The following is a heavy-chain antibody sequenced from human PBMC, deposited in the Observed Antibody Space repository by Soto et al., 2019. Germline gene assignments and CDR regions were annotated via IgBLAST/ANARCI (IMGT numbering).Heavy chain of an antibody. V-gene: IGHV4-59*08. CDR1: GGSISSYY. Sequence: SETLSLTCTASGGSISSYYWSWIRQPPGKGLEWIGYIYYSGSTNYNPSLKSRVTISVDTSKNQFSLKLSSVTAADTAVYYCARLHYYDSSGYYYWFDPWGHGTLVTVS. CDR2: IYYSGST. CDR3: ARLHYYDSSGYYYWFDP. J-gene: IGHJ5*02. D-gene: IGHD3-22*01.